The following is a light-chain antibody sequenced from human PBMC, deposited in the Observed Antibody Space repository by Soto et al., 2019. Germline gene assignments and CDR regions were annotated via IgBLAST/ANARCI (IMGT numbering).Light chain of an antibody. Sequence: QSVLAQPASVSGSPGQSITISCTGTSSDVGAYNSVSWYQQHPRRAPQVIIYKGTQRPSGVSNRFSGSTSGNAASLTISAFQADDEADYFCCSSAPESTYVFGTGTKVTVL. CDR1: SSDVGAYNS. V-gene: IGLV2-23*01. J-gene: IGLJ1*01. CDR3: CSSAPESTYV. CDR2: KGT.